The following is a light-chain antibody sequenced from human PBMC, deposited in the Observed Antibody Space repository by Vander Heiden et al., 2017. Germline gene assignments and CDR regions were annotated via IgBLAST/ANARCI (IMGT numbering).Light chain of an antibody. J-gene: IGKJ2*01. Sequence: DVVMTQSPLSLPVTLGQSASISCRSSQGLANSNGDTYLAWLQQRPGQSPRRLIHKVSNRDSGVPDRFSGSGSGTDFTLTISRVEAEDVGVYFCVQGTHWPYTFGQRPQLDIK. CDR3: VQGTHWPYT. CDR1: QGLANSNGDTY. CDR2: KVS. V-gene: IGKV2-30*01.